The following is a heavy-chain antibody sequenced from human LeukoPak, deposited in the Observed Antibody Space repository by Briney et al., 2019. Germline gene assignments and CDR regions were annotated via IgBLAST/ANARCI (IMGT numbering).Heavy chain of an antibody. J-gene: IGHJ6*02. V-gene: IGHV1-18*01. CDR2: ISAYNGNT. CDR3: ARDCSSTSCYSWHYYYYGMDV. Sequence: ASVKVSCKASGNTFTSYGISWVRQAPGQGLEWMGWISAYNGNTNYAQKLQGRVTMTTDTSTSTAYMELRSLRSDDTAVYYCARDCSSTSCYSWHYYYYGMDVWGQGTTVTVSS. D-gene: IGHD2-2*01. CDR1: GNTFTSYG.